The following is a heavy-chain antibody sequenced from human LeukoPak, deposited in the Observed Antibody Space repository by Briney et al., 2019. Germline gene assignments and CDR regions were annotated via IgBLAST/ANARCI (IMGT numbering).Heavy chain of an antibody. CDR1: GFTFDDYG. Sequence: QAGGSLRLSCAASGFTFDDYGMSWVRQAPGKGLEWVSGINWNGGSTGYADSVKGRFTISRDNAKNSLYLQMNSLRAEDTALYYCARGMGGDYGYYYYYMDVWGKGTTVTVSS. J-gene: IGHJ6*03. CDR3: ARGMGGDYGYYYYYMDV. D-gene: IGHD4-17*01. CDR2: INWNGGST. V-gene: IGHV3-20*04.